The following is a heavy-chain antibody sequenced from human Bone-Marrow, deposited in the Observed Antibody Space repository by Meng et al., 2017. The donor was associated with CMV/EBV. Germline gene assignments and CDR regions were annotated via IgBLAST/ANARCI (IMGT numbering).Heavy chain of an antibody. CDR2: IKESGRET. CDR3: ARDLRGTAATGTYFDY. CDR1: GFTFSDSW. V-gene: IGHV3-7*01. D-gene: IGHD1-1*01. Sequence: GESLKISCAASGFTFSDSWMGWVRQAPGKGLEWVASIKESGRETHYVGSVRGRFTISRDNAKNALYLQMNSLGAEDSAVYYCARDLRGTAATGTYFDYWGQGTLVTVSS. J-gene: IGHJ4*02.